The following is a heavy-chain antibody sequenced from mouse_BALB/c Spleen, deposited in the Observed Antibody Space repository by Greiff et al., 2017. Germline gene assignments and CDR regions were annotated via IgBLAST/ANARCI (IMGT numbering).Heavy chain of an antibody. D-gene: IGHD2-4*01. J-gene: IGHJ2*01. CDR2: IDPANGNT. CDR1: GFNIKDTY. V-gene: IGHV14-3*02. CDR3: ARWDYDRVFDY. Sequence: EVQRVESGAELVKPGASVKLSCTASGFNIKDTYMHWVKQRPEQGLEWIGRIDPANGNTKYDPKFQGKATITADTSSNTAYLQLSSLTSEDTAVYYCARWDYDRVFDYWGQGTTLTVSS.